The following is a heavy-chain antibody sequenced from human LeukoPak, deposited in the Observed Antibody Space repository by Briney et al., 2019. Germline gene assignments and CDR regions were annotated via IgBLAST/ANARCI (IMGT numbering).Heavy chain of an antibody. CDR2: INWDGTST. J-gene: IGHJ4*02. CDR1: AFIFHDHG. CDR3: ASGDMNGWYFDR. Sequence: PGGSLRLSCAASAFIFHDHGMSWVRQGLGKGLEWASGINWDGTSTGYADSVKGRFTISRDNAKNSLYLQMNSLRVEDTALYYCASGDMNGWYFDRWGQGTLVTVSS. D-gene: IGHD6-19*01. V-gene: IGHV3-20*04.